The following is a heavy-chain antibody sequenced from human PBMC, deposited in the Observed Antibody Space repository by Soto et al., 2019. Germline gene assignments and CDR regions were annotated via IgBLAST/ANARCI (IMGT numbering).Heavy chain of an antibody. CDR3: ATDTYCPATCYRGHGN. CDR2: MNQHGSDI. CDR1: GFTFSSYW. V-gene: IGHV3-7*03. J-gene: IGHJ4*02. D-gene: IGHD2-8*02. Sequence: EVQLVESGGDLVQPGGSLRLSCAASGFTFSSYWMAWVRQSPGKGLEWVASMNQHGSDIQYVDSVRGRFTISRDNARNLLYLQMHHLRGADTAIYFCATDTYCPATCYRGHGNWGQGTLVTVSS.